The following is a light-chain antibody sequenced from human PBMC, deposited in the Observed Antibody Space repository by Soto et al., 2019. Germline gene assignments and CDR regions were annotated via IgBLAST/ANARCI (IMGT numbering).Light chain of an antibody. CDR1: SSDVGGYDY. Sequence: QSALTQPASVSGSPGQSITISCTGTSSDVGGYDYVSWYQQHPGKAPRLMIYDVNNRPSGVPNRFSGSKSGNTASLTISGLQAEDEADYYCNSYSTSSTPLVFGGGTKLTVL. CDR2: DVN. CDR3: NSYSTSSTPLV. V-gene: IGLV2-14*03. J-gene: IGLJ2*01.